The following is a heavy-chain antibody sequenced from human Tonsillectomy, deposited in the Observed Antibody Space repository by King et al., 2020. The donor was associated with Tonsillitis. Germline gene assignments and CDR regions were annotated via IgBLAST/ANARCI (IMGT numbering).Heavy chain of an antibody. Sequence: VQLVESGGGLVQSGGSLRLSCAASGFTFSSYSMNWVRQAPGKGLEWVSYISRSSSIIYYADSVKGRFTISRDNAKNSLYLQLNSLRAEDTAVYYCARDKFVDTAPTPLDDNYYYYGMDVWGHGTTVSVSS. CDR1: GFTFSSYS. V-gene: IGHV3-48*01. CDR3: ARDKFVDTAPTPLDDNYYYYGMDV. J-gene: IGHJ6*02. CDR2: ISRSSSII. D-gene: IGHD5-18*01.